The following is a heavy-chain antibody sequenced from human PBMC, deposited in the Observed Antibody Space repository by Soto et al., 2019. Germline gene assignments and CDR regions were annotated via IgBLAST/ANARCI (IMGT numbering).Heavy chain of an antibody. D-gene: IGHD3-3*01. CDR1: GGSVNSSDYY. CDR2: IYQSGDT. J-gene: IGHJ4*02. CDR3: ARGYYDFWSGSLTPFDY. Sequence: PSETLSLTCTVSGGSVNSSDYYWSWIRQTPGKGLEWIGDIYQSGDTYYNPSLKSRISISLDTSKNQFSLNLSSVTAADTAVYFYARGYYDFWSGSLTPFDYWGRGTLVTVSS. V-gene: IGHV4-30-4*01.